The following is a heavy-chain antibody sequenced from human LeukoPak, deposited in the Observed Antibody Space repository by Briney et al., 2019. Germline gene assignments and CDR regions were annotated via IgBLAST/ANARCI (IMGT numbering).Heavy chain of an antibody. CDR3: AKVHLTYYFDSSGYGFQDN. J-gene: IGHJ4*02. CDR2: ISYDGNTE. Sequence: GRSLRLSCAASGFTFSSYGMHWVRQAPGKGLEWVAVISYDGNTEYYADSVEGRFTISRDNSKNTLYLQMNSLRAEDTAVYYCAKVHLTYYFDSSGYGFQDNWGQGTLVTVSS. D-gene: IGHD3-22*01. CDR1: GFTFSSYG. V-gene: IGHV3-30*18.